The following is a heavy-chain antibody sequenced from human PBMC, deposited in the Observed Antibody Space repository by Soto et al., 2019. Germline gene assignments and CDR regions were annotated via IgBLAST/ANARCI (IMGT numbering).Heavy chain of an antibody. J-gene: IGHJ4*02. CDR3: AKERVEGWFGELLEDY. CDR2: ISGSGGST. Sequence: VQLLESGGGLVQPGGSLRLSCAASGFTFSSYAMSWVRQAPGKGLEWVSAISGSGGSTYYADSVKGRFTISRDNSKNALYLQMNSLRAEDTAVYYCAKERVEGWFGELLEDYWGQGTLVNFSS. V-gene: IGHV3-23*01. D-gene: IGHD3-10*01. CDR1: GFTFSSYA.